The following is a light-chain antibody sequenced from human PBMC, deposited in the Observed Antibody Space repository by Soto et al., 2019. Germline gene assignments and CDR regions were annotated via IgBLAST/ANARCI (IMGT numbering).Light chain of an antibody. CDR1: QGITNY. CDR3: QKYNSAPWT. CDR2: AAS. Sequence: DIQMTQSPSSQSASVGDRVTITSRASQGITNYLAWYQQKPGKVPRLLIYAASTLQSGVPSRFSGSGSGTDFTLTISSLQPEDVASYYCQKYNSAPWTFGQGTKVEI. J-gene: IGKJ1*01. V-gene: IGKV1-27*01.